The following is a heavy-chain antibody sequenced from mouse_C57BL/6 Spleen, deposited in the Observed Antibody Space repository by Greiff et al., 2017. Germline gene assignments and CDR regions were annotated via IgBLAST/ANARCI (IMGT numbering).Heavy chain of an antibody. V-gene: IGHV6-3*01. J-gene: IGHJ3*01. CDR3: TGCAWFAY. CDR2: ISLKSDNSAT. Sequence: EVQVVESGGGLVQPGGSMKLSCVASGFTFSNYWMNWVRQSPEKGLEWVAQISLKSDNSATHYAESVKGRFTISRDDSKSRFYLRMNNLRAEDTGIYYCTGCAWFAYWGQGTLVTVSS. CDR1: GFTFSNYW.